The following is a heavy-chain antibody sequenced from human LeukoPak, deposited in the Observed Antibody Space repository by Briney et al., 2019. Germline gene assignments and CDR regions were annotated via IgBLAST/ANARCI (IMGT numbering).Heavy chain of an antibody. CDR1: GGSISSYY. CDR2: IYYSGST. V-gene: IGHV4-59*01. CDR3: ARGNRHDAFGI. Sequence: SETLSLTCTVSGGSISSYYWSWIRQPPGKGLEWIGYIYYSGSTNYNPSLKSRVTISVDTSKNQFSLKLSSVTAADTAVYYCARGNRHDAFGIWGQGTMVTVSS. J-gene: IGHJ3*02. D-gene: IGHD1-14*01.